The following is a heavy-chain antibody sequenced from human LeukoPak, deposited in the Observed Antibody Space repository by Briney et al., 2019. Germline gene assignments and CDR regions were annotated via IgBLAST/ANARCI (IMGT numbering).Heavy chain of an antibody. CDR2: ISYGGSDR. V-gene: IGHV3-30*04. D-gene: IGHD6-6*01. J-gene: IGHJ4*02. CDR3: AKGRTYTSSSLADS. CDR1: GFTFSSYA. Sequence: GGSLRLSCAASGFTFSSYALHWVRQAPGRGLEWVAVISYGGSDRYYGDSVKGRFTISRDNSKNILYLQMKNLTPDDTAVYYCAKGRTYTSSSLADSWGQGTLVTVSS.